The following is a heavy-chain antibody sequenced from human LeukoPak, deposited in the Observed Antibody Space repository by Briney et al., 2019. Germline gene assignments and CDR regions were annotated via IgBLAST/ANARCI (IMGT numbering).Heavy chain of an antibody. Sequence: PGGSLRLSCVASGFNLSDHYMDWVRQAPGKGLEWISRTKNRANSHITQYAASVNGRFIASRDDSKNSLFLQMNSLKAEDTAVYYCARDTDTALDVWGQGTTVTVS. V-gene: IGHV3-72*01. CDR2: TKNRANSHIT. J-gene: IGHJ6*02. CDR1: GFNLSDHY. CDR3: ARDTDTALDV.